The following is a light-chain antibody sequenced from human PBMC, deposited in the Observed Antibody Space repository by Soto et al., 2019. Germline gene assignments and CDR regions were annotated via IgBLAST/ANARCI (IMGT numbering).Light chain of an antibody. J-gene: IGKJ1*01. CDR1: QSISSY. Sequence: DIQMTQSPSSLSASVGDRVTITCRASQSISSYLNWYQQKPGKVPKLLIYAASSLQSVVPSRFRGSGSGTDFTLTISSLQPEDFATYYCQQSYSTPRTFVQGTKVEIK. CDR3: QQSYSTPRT. CDR2: AAS. V-gene: IGKV1-39*01.